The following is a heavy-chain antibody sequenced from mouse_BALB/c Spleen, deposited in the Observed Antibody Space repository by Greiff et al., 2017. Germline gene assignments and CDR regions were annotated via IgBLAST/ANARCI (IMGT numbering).Heavy chain of an antibody. D-gene: IGHD1-2*01. CDR1: GFSLTSYG. CDR3: ARYYGYVPMDY. J-gene: IGHJ4*01. Sequence: VKVVESGPGLVAPSQSLSITCTVSGFSLTSYGVHWVRQPPGKGLEWLGVIWAGGSTNYNSALMSRLSISKDNSKSQVFLKMNSLQTDDTAMYYCARYYGYVPMDYWGQGTSVTVSS. V-gene: IGHV2-9*02. CDR2: IWAGGST.